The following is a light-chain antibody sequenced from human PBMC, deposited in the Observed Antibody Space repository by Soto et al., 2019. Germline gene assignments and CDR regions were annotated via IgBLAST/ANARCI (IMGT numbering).Light chain of an antibody. Sequence: EIVLTQSPGTLSLSPGERATLSCRASQSVSSSYLAWYQQKPGQAPRLLIYGASSRATGIPDRFSGSGSGTDFTLTISRLEPDYFAVYYCQQYGSSPWTFGQGTKVEIK. J-gene: IGKJ1*01. V-gene: IGKV3-20*01. CDR1: QSVSSSY. CDR3: QQYGSSPWT. CDR2: GAS.